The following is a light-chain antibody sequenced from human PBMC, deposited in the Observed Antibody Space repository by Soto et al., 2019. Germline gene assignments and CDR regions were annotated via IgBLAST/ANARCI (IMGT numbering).Light chain of an antibody. CDR1: QTIRNW. CDR2: DAS. CDR3: QQYNSYWRT. V-gene: IGKV1-5*01. Sequence: DIQMTQSPSTLSASLGDRVTITCRASQTIRNWLAWYQQKPAKAPKLLIYDASSLESGVPSRFSGSGSGTEFTLTISSLQPDDFATYYCQQYNSYWRTFGQGTKVDIK. J-gene: IGKJ1*01.